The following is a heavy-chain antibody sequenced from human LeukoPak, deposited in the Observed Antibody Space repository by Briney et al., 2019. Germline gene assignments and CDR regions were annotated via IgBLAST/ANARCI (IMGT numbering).Heavy chain of an antibody. J-gene: IGHJ4*02. CDR2: ISSDSRTI. CDR3: ARQVVTPYLPDY. Sequence: GGSLRLSCAASGFTFSSYSMNWVRQAPGKGLEWVSYISSDSRTIYYADSVKGRFTISRDNAKNTLYLQMNSLRAEDTAVYYCARQVVTPYLPDYWGQGTLVTVSS. D-gene: IGHD4-23*01. V-gene: IGHV3-48*01. CDR1: GFTFSSYS.